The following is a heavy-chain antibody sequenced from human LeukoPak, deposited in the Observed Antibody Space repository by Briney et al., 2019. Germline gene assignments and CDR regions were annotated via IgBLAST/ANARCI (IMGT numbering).Heavy chain of an antibody. CDR2: TSSGGST. CDR1: GGSIDSNNYY. CDR3: AGHGVLLRYLEWLGVSDP. J-gene: IGHJ5*02. D-gene: IGHD3-9*01. V-gene: IGHV4-39*01. Sequence: SETLSLTCTVSGGSIDSNNYYWAWIRRPPGKGLEWIGTTSSGGSTFYNPSLRSRLTISVDTSRNLFSMNLSSVTAADTAEYYCAGHGVLLRYLEWLGVSDPWGQGTLVTVSS.